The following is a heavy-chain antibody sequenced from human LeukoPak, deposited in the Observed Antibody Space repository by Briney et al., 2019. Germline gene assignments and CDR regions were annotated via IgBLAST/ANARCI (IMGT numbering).Heavy chain of an antibody. CDR3: ARSFPATANYYYGMDV. CDR2: IISILGIA. CDR1: GGTFSSYA. D-gene: IGHD2-21*02. J-gene: IGHJ6*02. Sequence: SVKVSCKASGGTFSSYAISWVRQAPGQGLEWMGRIISILGIANYAQKFQGRVTITADKSTSTAYMELSSLRSEDTAVYYCARSFPATANYYYGMDVWGQGTMVTVSS. V-gene: IGHV1-69*04.